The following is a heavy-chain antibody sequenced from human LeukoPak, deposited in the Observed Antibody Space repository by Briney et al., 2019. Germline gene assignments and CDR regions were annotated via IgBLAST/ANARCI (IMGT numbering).Heavy chain of an antibody. Sequence: ASVKVSCKASGYTFTSYGISWVRQAPGQGLEWMGIINPSGGSTSYAQKFQGRVTMTRDTSTSTVYMELSSLRSEDTAVYYCARGPHSSSWYGTIDYWGQGTLVTVSS. D-gene: IGHD6-13*01. CDR1: GYTFTSYG. CDR2: INPSGGST. J-gene: IGHJ4*02. CDR3: ARGPHSSSWYGTIDY. V-gene: IGHV1-46*01.